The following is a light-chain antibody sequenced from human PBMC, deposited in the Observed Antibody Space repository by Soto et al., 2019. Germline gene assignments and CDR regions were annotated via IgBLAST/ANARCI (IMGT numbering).Light chain of an antibody. CDR2: AAS. CDR1: ESVSSNY. V-gene: IGKV3-20*01. Sequence: EIVVTQSPGTLSSSPGERATLSCRASESVSSNYLSWYQQRPEQAPRLLSYAASNRTRDIPDRFGGSGSGKALTLTVSRLETEDFEVYDCYQYGSAPWRFGQGTKV. J-gene: IGKJ1*01. CDR3: YQYGSAPWR.